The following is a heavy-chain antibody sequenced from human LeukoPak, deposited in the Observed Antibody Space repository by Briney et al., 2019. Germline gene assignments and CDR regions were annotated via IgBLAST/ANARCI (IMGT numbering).Heavy chain of an antibody. CDR2: IYPSGDST. Sequence: GGSLRLSCAASGFTFSTYSMTWVRQGPGKGLEWVSSIYPSGDSTFYADSVKGRFTISRDNSKNTLYLQMSSLRAEDTAIYYCAKDVVPDSGWDLDYWGQGTLVTVSS. CDR3: AKDVVPDSGWDLDY. V-gene: IGHV3-23*01. CDR1: GFTFSTYS. J-gene: IGHJ4*02. D-gene: IGHD6-19*01.